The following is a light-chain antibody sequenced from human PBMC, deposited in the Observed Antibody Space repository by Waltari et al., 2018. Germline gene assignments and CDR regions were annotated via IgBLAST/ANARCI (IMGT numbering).Light chain of an antibody. J-gene: IGLJ2*01. V-gene: IGLV2-14*03. CDR2: YVS. CDR1: SSDVGGYNY. CDR3: SSFASGSTLVV. Sequence: QSALTQPASVSGSPGQSITISCTGTSSDVGGYNYVSWYQQHPGKAPQLMIFYVSNRPSGVSIRFLGSKSGNTASLTNSGLQAEDEADYYCSSFASGSTLVVFGGGTKLTVL.